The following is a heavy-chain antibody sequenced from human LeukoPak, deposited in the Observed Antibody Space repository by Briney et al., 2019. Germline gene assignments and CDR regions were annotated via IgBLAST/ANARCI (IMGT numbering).Heavy chain of an antibody. CDR1: GYTFTGYY. CDR3: ARDGITMVRGVIQN. CDR2: INPNSGGT. V-gene: IGHV1-2*02. J-gene: IGHJ1*01. D-gene: IGHD3-10*01. Sequence: ASVKVSCKASGYTFTGYYMHWVRQAPGQGLEWMGWINPNSGGTNYAQKFQGGVTMTRDTSISTAYMELRSPRSDDTAVYYCARDGITMVRGVIQNWGQGTLVTVSS.